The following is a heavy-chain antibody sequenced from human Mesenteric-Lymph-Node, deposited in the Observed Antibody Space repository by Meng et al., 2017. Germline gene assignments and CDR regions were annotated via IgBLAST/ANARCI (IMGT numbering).Heavy chain of an antibody. Sequence: GQLGESGGGLVKPGGSLRLSCTASGFIFTNAWLTWVRQAPGKGLEWVGEIYHSGSTNYNPSLKSRVTISVDKSKDQLSLKLNSVTAADTAVYYCASSDYYRSDYWGQGTLVTVSS. V-gene: IGHV4-4*02. J-gene: IGHJ4*02. CDR2: IYHSGST. D-gene: IGHD3-22*01. CDR3: ASSDYYRSDY. CDR1: GFIFTNAW.